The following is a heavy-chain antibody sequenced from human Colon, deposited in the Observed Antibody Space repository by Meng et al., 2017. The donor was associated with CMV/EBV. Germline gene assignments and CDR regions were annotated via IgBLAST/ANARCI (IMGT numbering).Heavy chain of an antibody. J-gene: IGHJ4*02. Sequence: VSRKTSEYPFPGYKRPWVRQAPGQGLEWMGWINPNMGGTTFAPKFQGRVTVTRDTSISTVYMELNSLRSDDTAVYYCARAGDDYFDCWGQGTLVTVSS. D-gene: IGHD5-24*01. CDR3: ARAGDDYFDC. V-gene: IGHV1-2*02. CDR1: EYPFPGYK. CDR2: INPNMGGT.